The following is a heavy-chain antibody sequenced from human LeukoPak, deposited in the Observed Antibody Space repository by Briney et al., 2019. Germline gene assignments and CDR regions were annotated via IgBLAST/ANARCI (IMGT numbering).Heavy chain of an antibody. J-gene: IGHJ6*03. Sequence: SETLFLTCTVSGGSISSYYWSWIRQPPGKGLEWIGYIYYSGSTNYNPSLKSRVTISVDTSKNQFSLKLSSVAAADTAVYYCARGRDYYGSGSYPYYYYMDVWGKGTTVTVSS. CDR3: ARGRDYYGSGSYPYYYYMDV. D-gene: IGHD3-10*01. CDR1: GGSISSYY. V-gene: IGHV4-59*01. CDR2: IYYSGST.